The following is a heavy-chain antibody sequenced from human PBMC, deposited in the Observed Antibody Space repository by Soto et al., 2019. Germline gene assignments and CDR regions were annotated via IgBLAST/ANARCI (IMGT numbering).Heavy chain of an antibody. D-gene: IGHD3-3*01. CDR3: ARGSQSITIFGVVIRAPNYYYYGMDV. J-gene: IGHJ6*02. V-gene: IGHV1-69*13. Sequence: SVNVSCKSSGGTFSSYSISWVRQAPGQGLECMGWIIPIFGTANYAQKFQGRVTITADESTSTAYMELSSLRSEDTAVYYCARGSQSITIFGVVIRAPNYYYYGMDVWGQGTTVTVSS. CDR2: IIPIFGTA. CDR1: GGTFSSYS.